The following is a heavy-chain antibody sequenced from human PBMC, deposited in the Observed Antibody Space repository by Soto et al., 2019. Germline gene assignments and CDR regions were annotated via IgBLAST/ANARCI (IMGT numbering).Heavy chain of an antibody. CDR3: ARDSLALFDS. V-gene: IGHV4-61*01. J-gene: IGHJ4*02. CDR1: DGSVSSGSYY. Sequence: PSETLSLTCTVSDGSVSSGSYYWTWIRQPPGKGLEWIGYIYSSGTTLYNPSLKSRVIISIDTSMNQFSLKLSSVTAADTAVYYCARDSLALFDSWGQGTLFTVSS. D-gene: IGHD5-12*01. CDR2: IYSSGTT.